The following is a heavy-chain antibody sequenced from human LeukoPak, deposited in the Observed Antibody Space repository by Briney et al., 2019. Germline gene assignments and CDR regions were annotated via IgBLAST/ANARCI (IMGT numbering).Heavy chain of an antibody. CDR1: GFTFSRYG. J-gene: IGHJ4*02. D-gene: IGHD5-18*01. Sequence: GGSLRLSCAASGFTFSRYGMHWVRQAPGKGLEWVTAISYDGSNKYYADSVKGRFTISRDNSKNTLYVQMNSLRAEDTAVYYCARASKGYSYGYYFDYWGQGTLVTVSS. CDR2: ISYDGSNK. V-gene: IGHV3-30*04. CDR3: ARASKGYSYGYYFDY.